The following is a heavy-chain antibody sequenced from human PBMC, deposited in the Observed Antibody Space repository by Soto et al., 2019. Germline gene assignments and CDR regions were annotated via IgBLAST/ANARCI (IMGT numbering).Heavy chain of an antibody. CDR2: ISGSGGST. J-gene: IGHJ6*02. CDR1: GFTFSSYA. V-gene: IGHV3-23*01. Sequence: LRLSCAASGFTFSSYAMSWVRQAPGKGLEWVSAISGSGGSTYYADSVKGRFTISRDNSKNTLYLQMNSLRAEDTAVYYCASLAAAASYYYYGMDVWGQGTTVTVSS. CDR3: ASLAAAASYYYYGMDV. D-gene: IGHD6-13*01.